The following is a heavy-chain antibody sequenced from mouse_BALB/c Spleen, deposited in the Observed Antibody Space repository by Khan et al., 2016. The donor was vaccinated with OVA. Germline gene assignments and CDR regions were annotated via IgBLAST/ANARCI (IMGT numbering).Heavy chain of an antibody. V-gene: IGHV3-2*02. CDR3: ARTARIKY. CDR2: ISYSGST. Sequence: EVQLQESGPGLVKPSQSLSLTCTVTGYSITSGYGWNWLRQFPGNKLEWMGYISYSGSTNYNPSHKSRISITRDTSKNQFFLQLNSVTTEYTATYYCARTARIKYWGQGTTLTVSS. J-gene: IGHJ2*01. CDR1: GYSITSGYG. D-gene: IGHD1-2*01.